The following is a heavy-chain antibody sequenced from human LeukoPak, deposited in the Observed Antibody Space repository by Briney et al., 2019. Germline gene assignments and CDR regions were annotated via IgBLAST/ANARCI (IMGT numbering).Heavy chain of an antibody. D-gene: IGHD3-22*01. V-gene: IGHV1-2*02. CDR1: GYTFTGYY. CDR2: INPNSGGP. Sequence: ASVKVSCKASGYTFTGYYMHWVRQAPGQGLEWMGWINPNSGGPNYAQKFQGRVTMTRDTSISTAYMELSRLRSDDTAVYYCAITMIVVGFDYWGQGTLVTVSS. CDR3: AITMIVVGFDY. J-gene: IGHJ4*02.